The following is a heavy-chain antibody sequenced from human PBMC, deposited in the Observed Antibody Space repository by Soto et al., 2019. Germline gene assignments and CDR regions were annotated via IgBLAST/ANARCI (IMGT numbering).Heavy chain of an antibody. D-gene: IGHD3-10*01. J-gene: IGHJ5*02. CDR3: ARAPGDWFDP. CDR2: IYYSGST. V-gene: IGHV4-59*01. CDR1: GGSISSYY. Sequence: PSETMSLTCTVSGGSISSYYWSWIRQPPGKGLEWIGYIYYSGSTNYNPSLRSRVTISVDTSKNQFSLKLSSVTDADTAVYYCARAPGDWFDPWGQGTLVTVSS.